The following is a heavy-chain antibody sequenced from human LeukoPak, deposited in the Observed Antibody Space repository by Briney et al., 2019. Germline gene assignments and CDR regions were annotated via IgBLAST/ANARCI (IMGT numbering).Heavy chain of an antibody. Sequence: SETLSLTCTVSGGSVSSGSYYWSWARQPPGKGLEWIGFIYYSGSTNYNPSLKSRVTISVDTSKNQFSLKLRSVTAADTAVYYCARVVVAASYWYFDLWGRGTLVTVSS. V-gene: IGHV4-61*01. CDR3: ARVVVAASYWYFDL. D-gene: IGHD2-15*01. J-gene: IGHJ2*01. CDR2: IYYSGST. CDR1: GGSVSSGSYY.